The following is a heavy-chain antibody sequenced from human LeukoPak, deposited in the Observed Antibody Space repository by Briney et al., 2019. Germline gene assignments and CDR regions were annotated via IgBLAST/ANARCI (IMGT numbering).Heavy chain of an antibody. D-gene: IGHD3-16*01. CDR1: GYTFTGYY. CDR2: INPNSGGT. J-gene: IGHJ4*02. V-gene: IGHV1-2*02. Sequence: EASVKVSCKASGYTFTGYYMHWVRQAPGQGLEWMGWINPNSGGTNYAQKFQGRVTMTRDTSISTAYMELSRLRSDDTAVYYCARVGGRSRDPYYFDYWGQGTLVTVSS. CDR3: ARVGGRSRDPYYFDY.